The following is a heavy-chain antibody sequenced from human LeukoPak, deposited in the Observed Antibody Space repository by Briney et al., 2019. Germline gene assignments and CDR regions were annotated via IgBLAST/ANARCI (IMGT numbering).Heavy chain of an antibody. J-gene: IGHJ4*02. V-gene: IGHV3-64*05. D-gene: IGHD6-6*01. Sequence: PGGSLRLSCTASGFTFGEYAVSWVRQAPGKGLEYVSSINTNGANTYYADSVKGRFTISRDNSRNTVYVQMNSLTPEDTAVYYCVKGLDYSSSQMDSWGQGTLVTVSS. CDR3: VKGLDYSSSQMDS. CDR2: INTNGANT. CDR1: GFTFGEYA.